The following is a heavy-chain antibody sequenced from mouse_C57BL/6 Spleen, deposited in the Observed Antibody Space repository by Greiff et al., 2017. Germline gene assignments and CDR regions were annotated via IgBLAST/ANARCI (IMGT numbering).Heavy chain of an antibody. V-gene: IGHV1-81*01. D-gene: IGHD1-1*01. CDR2: IYPRSGNT. J-gene: IGHJ2*01. CDR1: GYTFTSYG. Sequence: QVQLQQSGAELARPGASVKLSSKASGYTFTSYGISWVKQRTGQGLEWIGEIYPRSGNTYYNEKFKGKATLTADKSSSTAYMELRSLTSEDSAVYFCANYGSYFDYWGQGTTLTVSS. CDR3: ANYGSYFDY.